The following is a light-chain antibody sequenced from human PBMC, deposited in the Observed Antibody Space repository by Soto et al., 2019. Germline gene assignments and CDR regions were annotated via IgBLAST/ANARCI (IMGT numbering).Light chain of an antibody. V-gene: IGKV3D-20*01. CDR1: QEISKNY. Sequence: EIVLTQSPATLSLSPGERATLSCGASQEISKNYLAWYQQKSGLAPRLLVYDASTRAAGIPVRFSGSGSGTDFTLTISRLEPEDFAVYDCQQYGSSPWTFGQGTKVEIK. CDR3: QQYGSSPWT. CDR2: DAS. J-gene: IGKJ1*01.